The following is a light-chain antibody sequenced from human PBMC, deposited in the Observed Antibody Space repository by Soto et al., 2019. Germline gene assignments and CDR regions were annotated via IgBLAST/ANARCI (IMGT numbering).Light chain of an antibody. J-gene: IGKJ5*01. CDR1: HSVTTH. CDR3: QQRSDSIT. Sequence: IVLTQSPDALSLSQGERASRCCWASHSVTTHLAWFQQRPGQTPRLLIYDASTRAPGIPARFSGRGSGADFTLTISSLEPEDFAVYYCQQRSDSITFGQGTRLEIK. CDR2: DAS. V-gene: IGKV3-11*01.